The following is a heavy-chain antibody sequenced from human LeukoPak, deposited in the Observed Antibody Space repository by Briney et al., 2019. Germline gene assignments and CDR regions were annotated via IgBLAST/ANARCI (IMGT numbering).Heavy chain of an antibody. CDR3: AGYGGSYPYYMDV. CDR2: MYTVGTT. J-gene: IGHJ6*03. D-gene: IGHD1-26*01. V-gene: IGHV3-66*01. CDR1: AFSVSTNY. Sequence: GGSLRLSCAASAFSVSTNYMSWVRQAPGKGLEWVSVMYTVGTTHYADSVKGRCTISRDTSTNTVYLQLNSLRAEDTATYYCAGYGGSYPYYMDVWGKGTTVTISS.